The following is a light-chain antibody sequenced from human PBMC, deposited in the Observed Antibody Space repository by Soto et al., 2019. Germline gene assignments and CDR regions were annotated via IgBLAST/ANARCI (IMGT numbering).Light chain of an antibody. CDR2: DAS. J-gene: IGKJ4*01. Sequence: DIQMTQSPSTLSASVGDRVTITCRASQSISSWLAWYQQKPGRAPRLLIYDASSLESGVPSRFSGSGYGTEFTLTISSLQTDDFATYYCQQYNTYSSLTFGRGTKVDIK. CDR1: QSISSW. CDR3: QQYNTYSSLT. V-gene: IGKV1-5*01.